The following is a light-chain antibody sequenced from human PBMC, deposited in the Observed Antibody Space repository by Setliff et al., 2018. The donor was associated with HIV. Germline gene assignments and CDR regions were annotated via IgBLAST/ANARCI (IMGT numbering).Light chain of an antibody. V-gene: IGLV2-11*01. Sequence: QSALTQPRSVSGSPGQSVTISCTGTGSDVGGYNYVSWYQQHPGKAPKLMIYDVTKRPSGVPDRFSGSKSGNTASLTISGLQAEDEADYYCCSYAGSAYVFGTGTKVTV. CDR1: GSDVGGYNY. CDR2: DVT. J-gene: IGLJ1*01. CDR3: CSYAGSAYV.